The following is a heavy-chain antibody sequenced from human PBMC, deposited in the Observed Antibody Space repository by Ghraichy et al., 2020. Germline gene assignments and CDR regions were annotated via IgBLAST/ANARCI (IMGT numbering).Heavy chain of an antibody. CDR1: GGSINSYF. CDR3: ARERTIKGIDV. CDR2: IHYSGGT. Sequence: SETLSLTCFVSGGSINSYFWSWIRQPPGKGLEWIGYIHYSGGTNYNPSLKNRVTISIDTSETQFSLKLSSVTAADAAVYYCARERTIKGIDVWGQGTTVTVSS. J-gene: IGHJ6*02. V-gene: IGHV4-59*12. D-gene: IGHD2/OR15-2a*01.